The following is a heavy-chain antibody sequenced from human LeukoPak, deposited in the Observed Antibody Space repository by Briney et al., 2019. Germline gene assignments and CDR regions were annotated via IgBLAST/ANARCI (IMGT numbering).Heavy chain of an antibody. V-gene: IGHV3-66*01. CDR2: IYGGSST. Sequence: GGSLRLSCAASGVTVSSTYMSWVRQAPGKGLEWVSVIYGGSSTYNADSVKSRFTISRDNSKNTLFLQMNSLRAEDTAVYYCARASKVEAFDVWGQGTMVTVSS. J-gene: IGHJ3*01. D-gene: IGHD2-15*01. CDR3: ARASKVEAFDV. CDR1: GVTVSSTY.